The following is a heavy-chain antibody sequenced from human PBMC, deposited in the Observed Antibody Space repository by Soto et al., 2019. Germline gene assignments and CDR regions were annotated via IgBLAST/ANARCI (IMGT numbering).Heavy chain of an antibody. V-gene: IGHV3-23*01. CDR3: AKNKRVVKGYYFDN. J-gene: IGHJ4*02. CDR1: GFTFSSYA. CDR2: ISGSGGST. Sequence: EVQLLESGGGLVQPGGSLRLSCAASGFTFSSYAMSWVRQAPGKGLEWVSLISGSGGSTYYADSVKGRFTISRDNYKNTLYLQANSLSTDDTAVYYCAKNKRVVKGYYFDNWGQGTLVTVSS. D-gene: IGHD3-3*01.